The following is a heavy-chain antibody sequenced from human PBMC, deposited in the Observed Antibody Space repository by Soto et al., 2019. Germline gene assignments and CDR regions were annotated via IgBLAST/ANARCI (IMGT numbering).Heavy chain of an antibody. CDR1: GFTFRSYA. J-gene: IGHJ4*02. CDR2: ISFDGSNK. Sequence: QVQLVESGGGVVQPGRSLRLSCAASGFTFRSYAMHWVRQAPGKGLEWVAAISFDGSNKYYADSGKARFTISRENSENTLYLHMNGLSPEDTAVYYCAKDPDFVTRVQLWIYYFDYGGQGTLVTVSS. CDR3: AKDPDFVTRVQLWIYYFDY. V-gene: IGHV3-30*18. D-gene: IGHD2-2*01.